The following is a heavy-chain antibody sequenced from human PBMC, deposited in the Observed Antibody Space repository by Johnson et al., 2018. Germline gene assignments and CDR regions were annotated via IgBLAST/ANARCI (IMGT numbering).Heavy chain of an antibody. D-gene: IGHD2-2*01. Sequence: EVQLVETGGGLVKPGGSLRLSCAASGFPFSSYTMNWVRQAPGKGLEWVSSISSSSSTIYYADSVKGRFTISRDNANNSLYLQMNSLRDGDTAVYCCARARGYCRSTICDYCGMDVGGQGTTVTVS. CDR2: ISSSSSTI. J-gene: IGHJ6*02. V-gene: IGHV3-21*01. CDR1: GFPFSSYT. CDR3: ARARGYCRSTICDYCGMDV.